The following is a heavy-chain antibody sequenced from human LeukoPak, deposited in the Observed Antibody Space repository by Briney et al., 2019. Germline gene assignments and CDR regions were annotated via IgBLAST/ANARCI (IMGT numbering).Heavy chain of an antibody. Sequence: GGSLRLSCAASGFTVSSNFMSWVRQAPGKGLEWVSVVYGGGTTYYADSVKGRFTISRDNSKNALYLQMNSLRVEDTAVYYCARIDSGGFYPAYWGQGTLVTVSS. V-gene: IGHV3-53*01. CDR1: GFTVSSNF. D-gene: IGHD3-22*01. CDR3: ARIDSGGFYPAY. CDR2: VYGGGTT. J-gene: IGHJ4*02.